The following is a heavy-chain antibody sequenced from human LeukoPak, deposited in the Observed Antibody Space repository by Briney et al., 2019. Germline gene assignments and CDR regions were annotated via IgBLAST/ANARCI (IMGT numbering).Heavy chain of an antibody. CDR3: ARSGVYDSSGYYPRTRSRPTPLDY. J-gene: IGHJ4*02. D-gene: IGHD3-22*01. CDR1: SGSVSSSSYY. Sequence: SETLSLTCTVSSGSVSSSSYYWGWIRQPPGKGLEWIGTIYYSGNTFYNPSLKSRVTISVDTSKNQFSLKLSSVTAADTAVYYCARSGVYDSSGYYPRTRSRPTPLDYWGQGTLVTVSS. CDR2: IYYSGNT. V-gene: IGHV4-39*07.